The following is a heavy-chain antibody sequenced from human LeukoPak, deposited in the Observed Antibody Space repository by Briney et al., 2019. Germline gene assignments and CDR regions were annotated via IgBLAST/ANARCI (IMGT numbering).Heavy chain of an antibody. Sequence: PGGSLRLSCAASGFTFSSYGMHWVRQAPGKGLEWVAVIWYDGSNKYYVDSVKGRFTISRDNSKNTLYLQMNSLRAEDTAVYYCARDLGVRVAATCWFDPWGQGTLVTVSS. CDR3: ARDLGVRVAATCWFDP. J-gene: IGHJ5*02. V-gene: IGHV3-33*01. D-gene: IGHD2-15*01. CDR1: GFTFSSYG. CDR2: IWYDGSNK.